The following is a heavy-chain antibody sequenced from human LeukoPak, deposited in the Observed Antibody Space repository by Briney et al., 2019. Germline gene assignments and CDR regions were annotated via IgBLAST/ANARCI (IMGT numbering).Heavy chain of an antibody. V-gene: IGHV4-39*01. D-gene: IGHD6-13*01. J-gene: IGHJ5*02. CDR2: AYFSGTT. Sequence: PSETLSLTCTVSGGSVSTSSYYWGWIRQPPGKGLEWIGSAYFSGTTYYNPSLQSRVTISVDTSENRFSLKLTSVTAADTAVYHCARPNSSSWYYRVDPWGQGILVTVSS. CDR3: ARPNSSSWYYRVDP. CDR1: GGSVSTSSYY.